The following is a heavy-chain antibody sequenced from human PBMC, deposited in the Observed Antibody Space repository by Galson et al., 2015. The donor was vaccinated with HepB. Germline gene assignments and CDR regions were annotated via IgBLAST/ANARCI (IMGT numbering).Heavy chain of an antibody. D-gene: IGHD3-22*01. Sequence: SLRLSCAASGFFFSGYWTHWVRQVPGKGLVWVSRINGDGSDTSYADSVKGRFTISRDNAKTALYFKMNSLRGEDTAVYYCARGSLYHSGPDVWGQGTTVTVSS. J-gene: IGHJ6*02. V-gene: IGHV3-74*01. CDR1: GFFFSGYW. CDR3: ARGSLYHSGPDV. CDR2: INGDGSDT.